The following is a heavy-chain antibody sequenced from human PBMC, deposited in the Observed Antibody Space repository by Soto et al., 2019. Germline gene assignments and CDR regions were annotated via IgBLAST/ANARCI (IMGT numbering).Heavy chain of an antibody. J-gene: IGHJ4*02. V-gene: IGHV3-20*04. Sequence: GGSLRLSCAASGFTFSDHYMDWARQAPGKGLEWVSGVNWNGGSTGYADSVKGRFTISRDNAKNSLYLQMNSLRAEDTAFYYCVRGASLNFDYWGQGTLVTVSS. D-gene: IGHD1-26*01. CDR3: VRGASLNFDY. CDR2: VNWNGGST. CDR1: GFTFSDHY.